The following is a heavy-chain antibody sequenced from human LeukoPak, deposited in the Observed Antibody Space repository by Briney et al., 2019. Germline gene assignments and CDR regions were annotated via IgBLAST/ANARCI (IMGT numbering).Heavy chain of an antibody. Sequence: GTSLRLSCEASGFTFNGYGMHLVRQAPGKGLDWVAVISYDGSTKFYADSVKGRFTISRHNSKNTLYLQMNSLRAEDTAVYYCARARRFSGYYPYYFDYWGQGTLVTVSS. J-gene: IGHJ4*02. CDR2: ISYDGSTK. CDR3: ARARRFSGYYPYYFDY. CDR1: GFTFNGYG. V-gene: IGHV3-30*03. D-gene: IGHD3-22*01.